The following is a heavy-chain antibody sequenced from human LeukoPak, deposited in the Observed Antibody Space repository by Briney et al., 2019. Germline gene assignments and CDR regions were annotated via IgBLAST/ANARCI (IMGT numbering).Heavy chain of an antibody. Sequence: ASVKVSCKVSGYTLTELSMHWVRQAPGKGLVWMGGFDPEDGETIYAQKFQGRVTMTEDTSTDTAYMELSSLRSEDTAVYYCATLGYCSGGSCPRTAFDIWGQGTMVTVSS. D-gene: IGHD2-15*01. CDR2: FDPEDGET. CDR1: GYTLTELS. CDR3: ATLGYCSGGSCPRTAFDI. J-gene: IGHJ3*02. V-gene: IGHV1-24*01.